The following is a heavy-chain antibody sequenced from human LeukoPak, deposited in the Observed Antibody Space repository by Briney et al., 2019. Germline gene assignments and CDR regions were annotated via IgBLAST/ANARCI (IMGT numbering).Heavy chain of an antibody. CDR3: AKDDDDGDHVVVDH. J-gene: IGHJ4*02. V-gene: IGHV3-48*01. CDR1: GFTFSSYS. CDR2: ISSSSSTI. Sequence: GESLRLSCAASGFTFSSYSMNWVRQAPGKGLEWVSYISSSSSTIYYADSVKGRFTISRDNAKNSLYLQMNSLRAEDTAIYYCAKDDDDGDHVVVDHWGQGTLVTVSS. D-gene: IGHD4-17*01.